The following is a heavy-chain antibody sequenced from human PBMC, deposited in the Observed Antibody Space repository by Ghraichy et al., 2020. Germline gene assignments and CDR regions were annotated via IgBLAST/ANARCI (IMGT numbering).Heavy chain of an antibody. V-gene: IGHV3-23*01. CDR2: ISGSGGST. D-gene: IGHD2-15*01. J-gene: IGHJ4*02. CDR1: GFTFSSYA. CDR3: AKDLSCSGGSCYHQGDY. Sequence: GGSLRLSCAASGFTFSSYAMSWVRQAPGKGLEWASAISGSGGSTYYADSVKGRFTISRDNSKNTLYLQMNSLRAEDTAVYYCAKDLSCSGGSCYHQGDYWGQGTLVIVSS.